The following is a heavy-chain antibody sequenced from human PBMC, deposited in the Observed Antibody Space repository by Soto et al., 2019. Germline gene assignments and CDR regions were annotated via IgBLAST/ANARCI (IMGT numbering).Heavy chain of an antibody. V-gene: IGHV1-2*02. CDR1: GYTFTGYY. Sequence: ASVKVSCKASGYTFTGYYMHWVRQAPGQGLEWMGWINPNSGGTNYAQKFQGRVTMTRDTSISTAYMELSRLRSDDTAVYYCARAGLAYCGGDCYSAMDVWGQGTTVTVSS. CDR2: INPNSGGT. J-gene: IGHJ6*02. D-gene: IGHD2-21*01. CDR3: ARAGLAYCGGDCYSAMDV.